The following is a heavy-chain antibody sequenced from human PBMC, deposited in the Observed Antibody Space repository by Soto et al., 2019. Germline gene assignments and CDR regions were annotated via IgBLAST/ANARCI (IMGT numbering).Heavy chain of an antibody. J-gene: IGHJ4*02. CDR1: GFTFSNYA. CDR3: ASSYCSGGSCWVFDF. CDR2: IWYDGSEK. D-gene: IGHD2-15*01. V-gene: IGHV3-33*01. Sequence: QVQLVESGGGVVQPGRSLRLSCAASGFTFSNYAMHWIRQSPGKGREWVAVIWYDGSEKYYADSVKGRFTISRDKSEKTLFLQMNSLRGDDTAVYYCASSYCSGGSCWVFDFWGQGTHVTVSS.